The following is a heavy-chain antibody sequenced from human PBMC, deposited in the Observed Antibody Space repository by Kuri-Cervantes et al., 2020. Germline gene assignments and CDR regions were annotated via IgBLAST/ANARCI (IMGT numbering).Heavy chain of an antibody. CDR2: MNPNSGNT. CDR1: GCTFTSYD. CDR3: ARGGDAFDI. V-gene: IGHV1-8*01. Sequence: ASVKVSCKASGCTFTSYDMNWVRQASGQGLEWMGWMNPNSGNTDYGQKFQGRVTMTMNTSISTAYMELSSLGSEDTAVYYCARGGDAFDIWGQGTMVTVSS. J-gene: IGHJ3*02.